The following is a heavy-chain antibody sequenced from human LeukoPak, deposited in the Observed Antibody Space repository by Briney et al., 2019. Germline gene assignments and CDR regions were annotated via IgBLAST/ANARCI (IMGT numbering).Heavy chain of an antibody. V-gene: IGHV3-21*01. CDR3: ARAVSRCYYYDSSGYFCFDY. CDR1: GFTFSSYS. J-gene: IGHJ4*02. D-gene: IGHD3-22*01. Sequence: RGSLRLSCAASGFTFSSYSMNWVRPAPGKGLEWVSSISSSSSYIYYADSVKSRFTTSRDNAKNSLYLQMNSLRAEDTAVYYCARAVSRCYYYDSSGYFCFDYWGQGTLVTVSS. CDR2: ISSSSSYI.